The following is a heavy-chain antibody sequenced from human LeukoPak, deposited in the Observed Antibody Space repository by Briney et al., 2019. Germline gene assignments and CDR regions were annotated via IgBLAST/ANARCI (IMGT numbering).Heavy chain of an antibody. CDR1: GYTFTSYD. J-gene: IGHJ5*02. Sequence: ASVKVSCKASGYTFTSYDINWVRQATGQGLEWMGWMNPNSGNTGYAQKFQGRVTMTRNTSISTAYMELSSLRSEDTAVYYCARTPMVRGALPLNNWFDPWGQGTLVTVSS. CDR3: ARTPMVRGALPLNNWFDP. V-gene: IGHV1-8*01. CDR2: MNPNSGNT. D-gene: IGHD3-10*01.